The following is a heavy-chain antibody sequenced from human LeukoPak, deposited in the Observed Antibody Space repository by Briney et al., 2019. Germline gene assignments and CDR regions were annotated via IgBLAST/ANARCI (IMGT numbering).Heavy chain of an antibody. Sequence: SETLSLTCTVSGGSISTYYWSWIRQPPGKALEWIGYIYYSGSTNYNPSLKSRVTISVDTSKKQFSLKLSSVTAPDTAVYYCATYSTGFDIWGQGTVVTVSS. D-gene: IGHD6-19*01. CDR3: ATYSTGFDI. V-gene: IGHV4-59*12. CDR1: GGSISTYY. CDR2: IYYSGST. J-gene: IGHJ3*02.